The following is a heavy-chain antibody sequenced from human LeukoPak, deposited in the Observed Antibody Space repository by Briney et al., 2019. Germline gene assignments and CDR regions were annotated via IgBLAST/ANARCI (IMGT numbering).Heavy chain of an antibody. D-gene: IGHD3-22*01. CDR2: ISSSSSTI. Sequence: GGSLRLSCAASGFIFSDYYMSWIRQAPGKGLEWVSYISSSSSTIYYADSVKGRFTISRDNAKNSLYLQMNSLRAEDTAVYYCARDSYYDSSGYYYLSDAFDIWGQGTMVTVTS. J-gene: IGHJ3*02. CDR3: ARDSYYDSSGYYYLSDAFDI. V-gene: IGHV3-11*04. CDR1: GFIFSDYY.